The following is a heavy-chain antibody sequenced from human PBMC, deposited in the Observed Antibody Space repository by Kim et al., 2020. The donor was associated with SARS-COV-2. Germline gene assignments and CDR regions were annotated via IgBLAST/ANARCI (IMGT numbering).Heavy chain of an antibody. J-gene: IGHJ4*02. CDR2: INRNRDST. V-gene: IGHV3-20*01. D-gene: IGHD3-16*01. CDR1: GCTFEDYG. Sequence: GGSLRLSCAVSGCTFEDYGMSWVRQAPGKGLEWVSGINRNRDSTGYADSVKGRLVIFSDNAKKFLFLQMNSPRAEDTAVDQWVGGYAGWAFDLWGPGTL. CDR3: VGGYAGWAFDL.